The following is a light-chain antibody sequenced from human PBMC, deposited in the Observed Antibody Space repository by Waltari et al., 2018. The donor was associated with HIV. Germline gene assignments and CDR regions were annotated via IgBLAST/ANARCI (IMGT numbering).Light chain of an antibody. Sequence: QSVLTQPPSASGTPGQRVTISCSGRNSNIGSNSVNWYQQVPGTAPKLLFYSNNQRPSGVPDRCSGSKSGNSASLAISGLRAEDEADYYCAAGDDSRNGEVIFGGGTKLTVL. CDR1: NSNIGSNS. CDR2: SNN. V-gene: IGLV1-44*01. J-gene: IGLJ2*01. CDR3: AAGDDSRNGEVI.